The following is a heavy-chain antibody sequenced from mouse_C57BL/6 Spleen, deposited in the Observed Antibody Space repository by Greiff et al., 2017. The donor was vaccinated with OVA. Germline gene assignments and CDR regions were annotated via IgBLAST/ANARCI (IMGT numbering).Heavy chain of an antibody. J-gene: IGHJ4*01. D-gene: IGHD1-1*02. Sequence: VKLMESGPELVKPGASVKISCKASGYSFTSYYIHWVKQRPGQGLEWIGWIYPGSGNTKYNEKFKGKATLTADTSSSTAYMQLSSLTSEDSAVYYCAWVEYYAMDYWGQGTSVTVSS. V-gene: IGHV1-66*01. CDR3: AWVEYYAMDY. CDR1: GYSFTSYY. CDR2: IYPGSGNT.